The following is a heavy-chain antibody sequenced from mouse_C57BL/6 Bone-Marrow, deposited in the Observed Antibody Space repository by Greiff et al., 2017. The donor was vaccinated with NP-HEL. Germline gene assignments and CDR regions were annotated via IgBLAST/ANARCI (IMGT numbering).Heavy chain of an antibody. J-gene: IGHJ2*01. CDR3: ARSTTVVAPLFDY. V-gene: IGHV1-81*01. D-gene: IGHD1-1*01. CDR1: GYTFTSYG. Sequence: VQRVESGAELARPGASVKLSCKASGYTFTSYGISWVKQRTGQGLEWIGEIYPRSGNTYYNEKFKGKATLTADKSSSTAYMELRSLTSEDSAVYFCARSTTVVAPLFDYWGQGTTLTVSS. CDR2: IYPRSGNT.